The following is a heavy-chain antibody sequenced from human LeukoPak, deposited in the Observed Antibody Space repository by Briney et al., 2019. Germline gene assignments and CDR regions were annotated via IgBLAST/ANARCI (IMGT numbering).Heavy chain of an antibody. V-gene: IGHV3-23*01. CDR3: TKWSGFGDD. J-gene: IGHJ4*02. Sequence: GGSLRLSCAASGFTFSSNSMTWVRQTPGKGLEWVSGISGSDDSTFYADSVKGRFTISRDNSKNTLYLQMSSLRPEDTAVYYCTKWSGFGDDWGQGTLVTVS. D-gene: IGHD3-10*01. CDR2: ISGSDDST. CDR1: GFTFSSNS.